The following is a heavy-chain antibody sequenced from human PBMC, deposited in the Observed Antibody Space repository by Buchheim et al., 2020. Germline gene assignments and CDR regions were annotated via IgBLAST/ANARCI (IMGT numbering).Heavy chain of an antibody. D-gene: IGHD3-3*01. V-gene: IGHV3-48*03. J-gene: IGHJ6*02. CDR2: ISSSGSTI. CDR1: GFTFSSYE. Sequence: VQLVESGGGLVQPGGSLRLSCAASGFTFSSYEMNWVRQAPGKGLEWVSYISSSGSTIYYADSVKGRFTISRDNAKNSLYLQMNSLRAEDTAVYYCARWADYDFWSGTHYGMDVWGQGTT. CDR3: ARWADYDFWSGTHYGMDV.